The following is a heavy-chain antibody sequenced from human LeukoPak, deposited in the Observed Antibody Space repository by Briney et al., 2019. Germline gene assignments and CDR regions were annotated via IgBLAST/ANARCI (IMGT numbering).Heavy chain of an antibody. CDR3: ATSEDFWSSYTIDF. Sequence: GGSLRLSCSASGFTFRDSYMSWIRQAPGRGLEWISYISGTSSTVYCRDSVKGRFTISRDNAKNTLSLQMDRLTVEDTAVYYCATSEDFWSSYTIDFWGRGTLVTVSS. D-gene: IGHD3-3*01. J-gene: IGHJ4*02. CDR2: ISGTSSTV. CDR1: GFTFRDSY. V-gene: IGHV3-11*04.